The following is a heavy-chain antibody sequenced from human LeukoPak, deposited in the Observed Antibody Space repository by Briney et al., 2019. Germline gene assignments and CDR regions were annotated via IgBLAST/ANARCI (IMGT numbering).Heavy chain of an antibody. J-gene: IGHJ4*01. D-gene: IGHD1-26*01. V-gene: IGHV3-53*04. Sequence: GGSLRLSCAASGFRFDDYTMHWVRQAPGKGLEWVSVIYSGGSTYYADSVKGRFTISRHNSKNTLYLQMNSLRAEDTAVYYCAGESEMSGNYASWGQGTLVTVSS. CDR2: IYSGGST. CDR1: GFRFDDYT. CDR3: AGESEMSGNYAS.